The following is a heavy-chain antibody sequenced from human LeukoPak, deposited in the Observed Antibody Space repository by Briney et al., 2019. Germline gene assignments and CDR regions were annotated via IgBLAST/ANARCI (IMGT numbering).Heavy chain of an antibody. CDR1: GLTSNTSW. J-gene: IGHJ6*03. CDR3: ARDRSTGAYYDILTGTMVSPRRYNYCYLDV. Sequence: GGSLSLSFAAPGLTSNTSWLHWFRQAPGKGLLWVYRIISVGSRTGYADSVKGRFTISRDNAKNTLYLQMNSLRADDTAVYYCARDRSTGAYYDILTGTMVSPRRYNYCYLDVWGKGTTVTVSS. D-gene: IGHD3-9*01. V-gene: IGHV3-74*01. CDR2: IISVGSRT.